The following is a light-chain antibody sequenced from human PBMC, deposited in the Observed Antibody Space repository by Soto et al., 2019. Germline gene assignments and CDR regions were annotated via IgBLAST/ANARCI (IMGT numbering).Light chain of an antibody. CDR1: SSNIGTNT. V-gene: IGLV1-44*01. J-gene: IGLJ3*02. CDR3: AAWDGSLNVLL. CDR2: SSN. Sequence: QSVLSQPPSASGTPGQRVTISCSGSSSNIGTNTVNWYQQFPRSAPKLLMYSSNQRPSGVPDRFSGSKSGTSASLAISGLQSEDGADYYCAAWDGSLNVLLFGGGTKVTVL.